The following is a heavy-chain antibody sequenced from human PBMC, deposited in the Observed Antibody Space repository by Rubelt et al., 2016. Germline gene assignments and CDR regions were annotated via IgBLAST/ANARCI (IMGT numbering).Heavy chain of an antibody. CDR3: AKDMGAAGTDFDY. V-gene: IGHV3-33*06. Sequence: QVQLVESGGGVVQPGTSLRLSCAASGFTFSSYGMHWVRQAPGKGLEWVAVIWYDGSNKYYADSVQGRFHISREDSKKTLYLQMNSLRAEDTAVYYCAKDMGAAGTDFDYWGQGTLVTVSS. CDR2: IWYDGSNK. CDR1: GFTFSSYG. J-gene: IGHJ4*02. D-gene: IGHD6-13*01.